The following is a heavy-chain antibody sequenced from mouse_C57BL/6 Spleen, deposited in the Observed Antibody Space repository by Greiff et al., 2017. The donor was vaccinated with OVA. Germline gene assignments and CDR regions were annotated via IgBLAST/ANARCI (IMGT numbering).Heavy chain of an antibody. CDR3: ARKEDYYGSSYGYFDV. CDR2: IYPGSGST. D-gene: IGHD1-1*01. Sequence: QVQLQQPGAELVKPGASVKMSCKASGYTFTSYWITWVKQRPGQGLEWIGDIYPGSGSTNYNEKFKSKATLTVDTSSSTAYMQLSSLTSEESAVYYCARKEDYYGSSYGYFDVWGTGTTVTVSS. CDR1: GYTFTSYW. J-gene: IGHJ1*03. V-gene: IGHV1-55*01.